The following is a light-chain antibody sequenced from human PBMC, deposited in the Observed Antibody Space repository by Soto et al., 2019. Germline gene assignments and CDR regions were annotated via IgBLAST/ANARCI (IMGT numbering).Light chain of an antibody. J-gene: IGKJ4*01. CDR3: HQRTNWPLT. V-gene: IGKV3-11*01. CDR2: DAS. Sequence: IVLTQSPATLSSCPGEGGTLSCMASQSVSSYLAWYQQKPGQAPRLLIYDASNRATGIPARFSGSGSGTDFTLTISSLEPEDFAVYYCHQRTNWPLTFGGGTKVDI. CDR1: QSVSSY.